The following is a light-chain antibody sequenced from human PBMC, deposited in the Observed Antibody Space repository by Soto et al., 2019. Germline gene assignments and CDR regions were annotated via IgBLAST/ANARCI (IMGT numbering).Light chain of an antibody. Sequence: EIVLTQSPATLPLSPGERATLSCRASQSVSSYLAWYQQKPGQAPRLLIYDASNRATGIPARFSGSGSGTGFTLTVSSLDPEDFAVYYCQQRSDWPITFGQGTRLEIK. V-gene: IGKV3-11*01. CDR3: QQRSDWPIT. CDR1: QSVSSY. CDR2: DAS. J-gene: IGKJ5*01.